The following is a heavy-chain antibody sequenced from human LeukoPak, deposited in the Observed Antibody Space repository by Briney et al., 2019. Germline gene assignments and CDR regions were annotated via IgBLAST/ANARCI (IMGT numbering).Heavy chain of an antibody. J-gene: IGHJ6*03. D-gene: IGHD3-16*02. Sequence: NSSETLSLTCTVSGGSISSGSYYWSWIRQPAGKGLEWIGRIYTSGSTNYNPSLKSRVTISVDTSKNQFSLKLSSVTAADTAVYYCARGKKVVMGLLSYYYYYMDVWGKGTTVTVSS. CDR3: ARGKKVVMGLLSYYYYYMDV. V-gene: IGHV4-61*02. CDR1: GGSISSGSYY. CDR2: IYTSGST.